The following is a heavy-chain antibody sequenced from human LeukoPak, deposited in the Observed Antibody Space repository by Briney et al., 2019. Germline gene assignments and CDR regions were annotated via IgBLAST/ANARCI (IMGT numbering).Heavy chain of an antibody. CDR2: IKSKTDGGTT. Sequence: GGSLTLSCAASGFTFYNAWMSWVRQAPGKGLEWVGRIKSKTDGGTTDYAAPVKGRFTISRDDSKNTLYLQMNSLKTEDTAVYYCASGGLNYYDSSGWAYWGQGTLVTVSS. V-gene: IGHV3-15*01. J-gene: IGHJ4*02. CDR3: ASGGLNYYDSSGWAY. D-gene: IGHD3-22*01. CDR1: GFTFYNAW.